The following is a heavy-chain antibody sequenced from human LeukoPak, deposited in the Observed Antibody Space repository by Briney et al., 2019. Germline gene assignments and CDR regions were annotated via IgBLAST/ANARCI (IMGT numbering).Heavy chain of an antibody. CDR3: AVNGGSAEYFQH. D-gene: IGHD1-1*01. CDR2: IIPIFGTA. Sequence: ASVNVSCKASGGTFSSYAISWVRQAPGQGLEWMGGIIPIFGTANYAQKFQGRVTITTDESTSTAYMELSSLRSEDTAVYYCAVNGGSAEYFQHWGQGTLVTVSS. CDR1: GGTFSSYA. V-gene: IGHV1-69*05. J-gene: IGHJ1*01.